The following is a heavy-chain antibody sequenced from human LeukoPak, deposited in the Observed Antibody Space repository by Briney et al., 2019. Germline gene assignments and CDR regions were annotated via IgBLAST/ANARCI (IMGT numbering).Heavy chain of an antibody. CDR1: GFTFSSYG. D-gene: IGHD3-22*01. V-gene: IGHV3-33*01. CDR3: ARDRYYYDSSRYYSSQYYFDY. CDR2: IWYDGSNK. Sequence: GGSLRLSCAASGFTFSSYGMHWVRQAPGKGLERVAVIWYDGSNKYYADSVKGRFTISRDNSKNTLYLQMNSLRAEDTAVYYCARDRYYYDSSRYYSSQYYFDYWGQGTLVTVSS. J-gene: IGHJ4*02.